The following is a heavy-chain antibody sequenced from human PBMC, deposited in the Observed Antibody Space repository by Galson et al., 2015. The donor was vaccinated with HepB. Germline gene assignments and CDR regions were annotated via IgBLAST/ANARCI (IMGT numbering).Heavy chain of an antibody. D-gene: IGHD4-17*01. Sequence: SVKVSCKASGYIFTSYYMHWVRQAPGRGLEWMGIINPSGGNTNYAQKFQGRLTLTRDRSTTTVYMELSSLRSDDTAVYYCARGLGDYGDYGGYFDYWGQGTLVTVSS. CDR3: ARGLGDYGDYGGYFDY. J-gene: IGHJ4*02. CDR1: GYIFTSYY. CDR2: INPSGGNT. V-gene: IGHV1-46*01.